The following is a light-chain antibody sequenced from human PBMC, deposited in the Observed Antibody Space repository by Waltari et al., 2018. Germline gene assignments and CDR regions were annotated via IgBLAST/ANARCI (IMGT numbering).Light chain of an antibody. CDR2: AAS. V-gene: IGKV3-15*01. Sequence: EIVMTQSPAPLSVSPGERATLSCRASQRVSSNLAWYQQKPGQAPRLLIYAASTRATGIPARFSGSGSGTEFTLTISSMQSEDFAVYYCQQYNNWPYTFGQGTKLEIK. J-gene: IGKJ2*01. CDR1: QRVSSN. CDR3: QQYNNWPYT.